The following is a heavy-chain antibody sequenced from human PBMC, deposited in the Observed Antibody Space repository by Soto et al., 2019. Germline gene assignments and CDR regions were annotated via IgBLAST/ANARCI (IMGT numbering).Heavy chain of an antibody. CDR1: GFSFTGYC. D-gene: IGHD6-6*01. Sequence: ASVKVSCKASGFSFTGYCIHWLRQAPGQGLEWMGWINAHSGGTEYAQKFQGRVTLTRDTSIATAYLTLTSLTSDDTALYYCAKDLTRQLAYWLDPWGQGTQVTVSS. V-gene: IGHV1-2*02. J-gene: IGHJ5*02. CDR2: INAHSGGT. CDR3: AKDLTRQLAYWLDP.